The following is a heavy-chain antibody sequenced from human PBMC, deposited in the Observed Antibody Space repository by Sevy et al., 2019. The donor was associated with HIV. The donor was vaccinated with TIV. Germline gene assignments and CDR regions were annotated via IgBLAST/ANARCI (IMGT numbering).Heavy chain of an antibody. CDR1: GGSIITYY. V-gene: IGHV4-59*01. D-gene: IGHD1-20*01. CDR3: ARVGYNWNDVGY. J-gene: IGHJ4*02. Sequence: SETLSLTCTVSGGSIITYYWSWIRQAPGKGLEWIVDIYNSGRTNYNPSLKSRVTISIDTSKNHFFLKLSSVTAADTAVYYCARVGYNWNDVGYWGQGTLVTVSS. CDR2: IYNSGRT.